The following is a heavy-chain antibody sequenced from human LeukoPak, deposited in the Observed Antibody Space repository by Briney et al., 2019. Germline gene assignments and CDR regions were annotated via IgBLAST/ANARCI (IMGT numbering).Heavy chain of an antibody. V-gene: IGHV3-30*18. CDR3: AKPEGSRSYFDAFDI. J-gene: IGHJ3*02. Sequence: GRSLRLSCAASGFTFNNYGMHWVRQAAGKGLEWVAVISYDGSNKYYADSVKGRFTISRDNSKNTLYLQMNSLRAEDTAVYYCAKPEGSRSYFDAFDIWGQGTMVTVSS. CDR2: ISYDGSNK. CDR1: GFTFNNYG. D-gene: IGHD2/OR15-2a*01.